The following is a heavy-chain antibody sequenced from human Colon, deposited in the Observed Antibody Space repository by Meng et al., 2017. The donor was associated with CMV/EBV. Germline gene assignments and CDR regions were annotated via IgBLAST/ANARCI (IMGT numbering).Heavy chain of an antibody. D-gene: IGHD6-13*01. CDR2: IYYSGST. V-gene: IGHV4-39*07. CDR3: ARAAAAGEYYFDY. J-gene: IGHJ4*02. Sequence: QLRLQSSGPGLWKPSATLSLTCTGSGGSISSSSYYWGWIRQPPGKGLEWIGSIYYSGSTYYNPSLKSRVTISVDTSKNQFSLKLSSVTAADTAVYYCARAAAAGEYYFDYWGQGTLVTVSS. CDR1: GGSISSSSYY.